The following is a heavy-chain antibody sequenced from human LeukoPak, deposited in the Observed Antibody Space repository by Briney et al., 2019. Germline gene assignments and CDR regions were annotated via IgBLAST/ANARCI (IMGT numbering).Heavy chain of an antibody. CDR2: ISHTEGT. CDR3: ARGLYDYVWGSYPAYFDY. D-gene: IGHD3-16*01. CDR1: GVSINDYY. V-gene: IGHV4-34*01. Sequence: PSETLSLTCGVFGVSINDYYWSWIRQSPGKGLEWIGEISHTEGTRYNPSLESRVTMSVGTSENQLSLKLIFVTAADTAAYYCARGLYDYVWGSYPAYFDYWGQGTLVTVSS. J-gene: IGHJ4*02.